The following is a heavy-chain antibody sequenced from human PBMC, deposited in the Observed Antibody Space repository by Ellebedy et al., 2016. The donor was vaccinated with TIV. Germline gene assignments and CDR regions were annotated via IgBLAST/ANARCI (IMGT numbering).Heavy chain of an antibody. V-gene: IGHV3-49*03. CDR3: TSHSRLNRGYYYYYMDV. J-gene: IGHJ6*03. CDR1: GFTFGDYA. Sequence: GESLKISXTASGFTFGDYAMSWFRQAPGKGLEWVGFIRSKAYGGTTEYAASVKGRFTISRDDSKSIAYLQMNSLKTEDTAVYYCTSHSRLNRGYYYYYMDVWGKGTTVTFSS. CDR2: IRSKAYGGTT. D-gene: IGHD2-21*01.